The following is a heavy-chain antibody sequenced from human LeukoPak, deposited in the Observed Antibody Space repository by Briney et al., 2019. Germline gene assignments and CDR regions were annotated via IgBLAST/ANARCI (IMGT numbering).Heavy chain of an antibody. CDR3: ATDYRPGYSYGLPLGY. D-gene: IGHD5-18*01. J-gene: IGHJ4*02. CDR1: GYTLTELS. Sequence: GASVKVSCKVSGYTLTELSMHWVRQAPGKGLEWMGGFDPEDGETIYAQKFQGRVTMTEDTSTDTAYMELSSLRSEDTAVYYCATDYRPGYSYGLPLGYWGQGTLVTVSS. CDR2: FDPEDGET. V-gene: IGHV1-24*01.